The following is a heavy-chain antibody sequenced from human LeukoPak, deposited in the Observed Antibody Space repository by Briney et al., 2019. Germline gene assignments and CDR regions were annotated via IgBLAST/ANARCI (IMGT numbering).Heavy chain of an antibody. J-gene: IGHJ4*02. V-gene: IGHV3-11*01. Sequence: GGSLRFSCAASGVTFSDYYMSWIRQAPGKGLEWVPYISSSRSTIYYADSVKGRVTISRDNAKNSLYLQMNSLRAEDTAVYYCARDGYSSSWYLIDSWGQGTLVTVSS. CDR3: ARDGYSSSWYLIDS. CDR2: ISSSRSTI. CDR1: GVTFSDYY. D-gene: IGHD6-13*01.